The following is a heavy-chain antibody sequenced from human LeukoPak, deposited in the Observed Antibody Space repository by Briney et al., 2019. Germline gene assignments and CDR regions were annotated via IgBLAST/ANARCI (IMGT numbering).Heavy chain of an antibody. Sequence: ASVKVSCKASGGTFSSYAISWVRQAPGQGLEWMGGIIPIFGTANYAQKFQGRVTTTADESTSTAYMELSRLRSDDTAVYYCARDMDSGPDFFDYWGLGTLVTVSS. D-gene: IGHD1-26*01. CDR2: IIPIFGTA. V-gene: IGHV1-69*13. CDR1: GGTFSSYA. J-gene: IGHJ4*02. CDR3: ARDMDSGPDFFDY.